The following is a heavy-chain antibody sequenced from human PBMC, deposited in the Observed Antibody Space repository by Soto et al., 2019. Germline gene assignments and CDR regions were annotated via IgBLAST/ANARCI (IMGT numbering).Heavy chain of an antibody. V-gene: IGHV1-3*01. CDR3: ARNLAARPFWFDP. CDR1: GYTFTSYA. CDR2: INAGNGNT. D-gene: IGHD6-6*01. J-gene: IGHJ5*02. Sequence: QVQLVQSGAEVKKPGASVKVSCKASGYTFTSYAMHWVRQAPGQRLEWMGWINAGNGNTKYSQKFQGRVTITRHTSASTAYMELSSLRSEDTAVYYCARNLAARPFWFDPWGQGTLVTVSS.